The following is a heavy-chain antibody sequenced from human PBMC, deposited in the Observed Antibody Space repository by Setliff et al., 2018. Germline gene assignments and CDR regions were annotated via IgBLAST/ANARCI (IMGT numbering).Heavy chain of an antibody. CDR3: ARAPQYTNYWYALSWFHP. CDR2: IDQGGRT. V-gene: IGHV4-34*01. CDR1: GASFSDSH. J-gene: IGHJ5*02. Sequence: PSETLSLACTVYGASFSDSHWSWIRQPPGKGLEWIGEIDQGGRTNYNPSLKSRVTISLDTSKNQFSMKLAAMTAADTAIYYCARAPQYTNYWYALSWFHPWGQGTLVTVSS. D-gene: IGHD2-8*02.